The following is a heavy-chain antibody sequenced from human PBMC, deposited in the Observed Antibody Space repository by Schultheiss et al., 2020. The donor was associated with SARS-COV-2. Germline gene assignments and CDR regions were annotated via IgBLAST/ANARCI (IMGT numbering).Heavy chain of an antibody. D-gene: IGHD6-19*01. V-gene: IGHV4-59*12. CDR2: IYYSGST. J-gene: IGHJ6*03. CDR3: ARVGIAVAGTPLFYYMDV. CDR1: GGSISSYY. Sequence: SETLSLTCAVSGGSISSYYWSWIRQPPGKGLEWIGYIYYSGSTNYNPSLKSRVTISVDTSKNQFSLKLSSVTAADTAVYYCARVGIAVAGTPLFYYMDVWGKGTTVTVSS.